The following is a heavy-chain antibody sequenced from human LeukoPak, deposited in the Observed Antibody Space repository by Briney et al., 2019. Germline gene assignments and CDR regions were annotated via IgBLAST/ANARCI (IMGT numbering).Heavy chain of an antibody. CDR3: ARGQLERGLDY. CDR2: INYSGST. D-gene: IGHD1-1*01. J-gene: IGHJ4*02. Sequence: PSETLSLTCAVYGGSFSGYYWSWIRQPPGKVLEWIGAINYSGSTNYNPSRKSLVTISADTSKNQFSRKLSSVTAADTAVYYCARGQLERGLDYWGQGTLVTVSS. CDR1: GGSFSGYY. V-gene: IGHV4-34*01.